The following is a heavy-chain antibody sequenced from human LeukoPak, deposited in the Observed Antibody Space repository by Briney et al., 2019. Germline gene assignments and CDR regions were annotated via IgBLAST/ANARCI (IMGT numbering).Heavy chain of an antibody. Sequence: PGESLRLSCAASGFSFSSYAMSWVRQAPGKGLEWVSDICGSGGTTYYADSVMGRFTIYRDNSKNTLYLQMNSLRAEDTAVYYCAKGSAQTYYYYDSSGYYLFDYWGQGTLVTVSS. CDR2: ICGSGGTT. V-gene: IGHV3-23*01. D-gene: IGHD3-22*01. CDR3: AKGSAQTYYYYDSSGYYLFDY. CDR1: GFSFSSYA. J-gene: IGHJ4*02.